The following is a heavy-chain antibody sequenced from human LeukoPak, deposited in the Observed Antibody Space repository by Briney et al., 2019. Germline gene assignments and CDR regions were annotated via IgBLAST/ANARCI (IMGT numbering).Heavy chain of an antibody. D-gene: IGHD3-22*01. J-gene: IGHJ3*02. CDR2: IYYGGST. V-gene: IGHV4-31*03. CDR3: ARGNDSSVWIIAFDI. CDR1: GGSISSGGYS. Sequence: PSETLSLTCTVSGGSISSGGYSWSWIRQHPGKGLEWIGYIYYGGSTYYNPSLKSRVTISVDTSKNQFSLKLSSVTAADTAVYYCARGNDSSVWIIAFDIWGQGTMVTVSS.